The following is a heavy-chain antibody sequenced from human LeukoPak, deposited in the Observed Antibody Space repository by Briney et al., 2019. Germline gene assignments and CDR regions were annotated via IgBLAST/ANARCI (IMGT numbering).Heavy chain of an antibody. V-gene: IGHV1-2*02. D-gene: IGHD3-10*01. CDR2: INPNSGGT. CDR1: GYTFTGYY. J-gene: IGHJ4*02. CDR3: ARDLDGAMVRGENFDY. Sequence: ASVKVSCKASGYTFTGYYMHWVRQAPGQGLEWMGWINPNSGGTNYAQKFQGRVTMTRDTSISTAYMELSRLRSDDTPVYYCARDLDGAMVRGENFDYWGQGTLVTVSS.